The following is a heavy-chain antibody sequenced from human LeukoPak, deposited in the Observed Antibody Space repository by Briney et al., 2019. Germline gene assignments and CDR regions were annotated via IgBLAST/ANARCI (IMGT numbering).Heavy chain of an antibody. Sequence: ASVKVSCKASGYTFTGYYMHWVRQAPGQGLEWMGWINPNSGGTNYAQKFQGRVTMTRDTSISTAYMELSRLRSDDTAVYYCARDQLRGRYFDWLFHNDAFDIWGQGTMVTVSS. CDR2: INPNSGGT. V-gene: IGHV1-2*02. CDR1: GYTFTGYY. CDR3: ARDQLRGRYFDWLFHNDAFDI. D-gene: IGHD3-9*01. J-gene: IGHJ3*02.